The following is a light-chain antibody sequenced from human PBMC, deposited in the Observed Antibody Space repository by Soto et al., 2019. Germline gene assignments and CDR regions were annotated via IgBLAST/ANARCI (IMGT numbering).Light chain of an antibody. CDR3: TSYTSSTPLGV. CDR1: SSDVGGYNY. Sequence: QSVLTQPASVSGSPGQSITISCTGTSSDVGGYNYVSWYQQHPGKAPKLMIYDISNRPSGVSNRFSGSKSGNTAYLPFSGFQAEDEADYYCTSYTSSTPLGVFETGTKVTAL. J-gene: IGLJ1*01. CDR2: DIS. V-gene: IGLV2-14*01.